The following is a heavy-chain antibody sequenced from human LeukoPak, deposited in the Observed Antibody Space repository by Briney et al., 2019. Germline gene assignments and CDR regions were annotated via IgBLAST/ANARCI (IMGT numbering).Heavy chain of an antibody. J-gene: IGHJ4*02. CDR1: GFTFSSYG. CDR3: ARDPSGSYYFDY. Sequence: GGSLRLSCAASGFTFSSYGMHWVRQAPGKGLEWVAVIWYDGSNKYYADSVKGRFTISRDNSKNTLYLQMNSLRAEGTAVYYCARDPSGSYYFDYWGQGTLVTVSS. D-gene: IGHD1-26*01. V-gene: IGHV3-33*08. CDR2: IWYDGSNK.